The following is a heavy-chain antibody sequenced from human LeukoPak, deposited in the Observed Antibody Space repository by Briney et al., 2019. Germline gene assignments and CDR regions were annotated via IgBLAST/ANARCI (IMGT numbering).Heavy chain of an antibody. D-gene: IGHD1-26*01. V-gene: IGHV1-2*02. CDR3: ARERYSGSSSGTYYYGMDV. J-gene: IGHJ6*02. CDR1: GHTFTGYY. Sequence: ASVKVSCKAPGHTFTGYYMHWVRQAPGQGLEWMGRINPNSGGTNYAQKLQGRVTMTRDTSISTAYMELSRLRSDDTAVYYCARERYSGSSSGTYYYGMDVWGQGTTVTVSS. CDR2: INPNSGGT.